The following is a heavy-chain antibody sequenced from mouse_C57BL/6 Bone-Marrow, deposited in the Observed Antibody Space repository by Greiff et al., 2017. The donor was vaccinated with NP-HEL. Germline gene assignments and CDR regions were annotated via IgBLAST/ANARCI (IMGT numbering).Heavy chain of an antibody. Sequence: VMLVESGPGLVQPSQSLSITCTVSGFSLTSYGVHWVRQSPGKGLEWLGVIWSGGSTDYNAAFISRLSISKDNSKSQVFFKMNSLQADDTAIYYCAIHYYGSSQYYFDYWGQGTTLTVSS. D-gene: IGHD1-1*01. CDR2: IWSGGST. CDR3: AIHYYGSSQYYFDY. CDR1: GFSLTSYG. V-gene: IGHV2-2*01. J-gene: IGHJ2*01.